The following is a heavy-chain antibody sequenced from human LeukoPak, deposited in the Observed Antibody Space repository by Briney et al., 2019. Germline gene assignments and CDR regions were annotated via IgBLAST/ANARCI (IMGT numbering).Heavy chain of an antibody. V-gene: IGHV3-30*04. CDR3: ARESSGYDFVY. D-gene: IGHD5-12*01. CDR2: ISYDGSNK. J-gene: IGHJ4*02. Sequence: SGGSLRLSCAASGFTFSSYAMHWVRQAPGKGLEWVAVISYDGSNKYYADSVKGRFTISRDNSKDTLYLQMNSLRAEDTAVYYCARESSGYDFVYWGQGTLVTVSS. CDR1: GFTFSSYA.